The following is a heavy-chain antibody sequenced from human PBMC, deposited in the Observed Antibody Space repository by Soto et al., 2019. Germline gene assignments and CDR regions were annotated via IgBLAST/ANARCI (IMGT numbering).Heavy chain of an antibody. V-gene: IGHV5-10-1*01. CDR1: ENSFTSYW. J-gene: IGHJ6*02. CDR3: ARKIDCSSTSCHYYYGMDV. Sequence: PXESQKISWQCSENSFTSYWISLVLQMPGKGLEWMGRIDPSDSYTNYSPSFQGHVTISADKSISTAYLQWSSLKASDTAMYYCARKIDCSSTSCHYYYGMDVWGQGTTVTVSS. D-gene: IGHD2-2*01. CDR2: IDPSDSYT.